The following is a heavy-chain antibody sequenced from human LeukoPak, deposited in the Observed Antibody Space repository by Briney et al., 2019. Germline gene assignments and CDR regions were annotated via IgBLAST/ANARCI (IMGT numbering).Heavy chain of an antibody. V-gene: IGHV4-34*01. CDR3: ARASGPYSVFDY. Sequence: PSETLSLTCAVYGGSFSGYYWSWIRQPPGKGLEWIGEINHSGSTNYNPSLKSRVTISVDTSKNQFSLKLSSVTAADTAVYYCARASGPYSVFDYWGQGTLVTVSS. J-gene: IGHJ4*02. D-gene: IGHD2-15*01. CDR1: GGSFSGYY. CDR2: INHSGST.